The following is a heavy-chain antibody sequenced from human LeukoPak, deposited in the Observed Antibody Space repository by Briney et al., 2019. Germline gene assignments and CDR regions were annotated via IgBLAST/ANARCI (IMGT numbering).Heavy chain of an antibody. CDR3: ARGRRYYGSGSYYWIYMDV. J-gene: IGHJ6*03. V-gene: IGHV3-48*03. CDR2: ISSSGSTI. D-gene: IGHD3-10*01. Sequence: HPGGSLRLSCAASGFTFSSYEMNWVRQAPGKGLEWVSYISSSGSTIYYADSVKGRFTISRDNAKNSLYLQMNSLRAEDTAVYYCARGRRYYGSGSYYWIYMDVWGKGTTVTVSS. CDR1: GFTFSSYE.